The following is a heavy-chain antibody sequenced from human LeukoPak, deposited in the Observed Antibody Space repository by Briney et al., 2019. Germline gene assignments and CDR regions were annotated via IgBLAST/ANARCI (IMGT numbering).Heavy chain of an antibody. CDR2: ISYDGSNK. J-gene: IGHJ4*02. V-gene: IGHV3-30*18. Sequence: GGSLRLSCAASGFTFSSYGMHWVRQAPGKGLEWVAVISYDGSNKYYADSVKGRFTISRDNSKNTLYLQMNSLRAEDTAVYYCAKDSDSSGYYYGNFDYWGQGTLVTASS. CDR1: GFTFSSYG. CDR3: AKDSDSSGYYYGNFDY. D-gene: IGHD3-22*01.